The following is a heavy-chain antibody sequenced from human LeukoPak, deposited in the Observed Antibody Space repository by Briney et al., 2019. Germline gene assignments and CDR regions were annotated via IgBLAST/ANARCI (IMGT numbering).Heavy chain of an antibody. V-gene: IGHV4-38-2*01. CDR3: ARHSRVIVGAICAYDF. J-gene: IGHJ3*01. Sequence: PSETLSLTCAVSGSSIYSDYFWAWTRQPPGKGLEWIGSIHHSGTIYYNPSLRSRVTISVGTSDNHFSLNLNSVTAADTALYYCARHSRVIVGAICAYDFWGQGTKVTVSS. CDR2: IHHSGTI. D-gene: IGHD1-26*01. CDR1: GSSIYSDYF.